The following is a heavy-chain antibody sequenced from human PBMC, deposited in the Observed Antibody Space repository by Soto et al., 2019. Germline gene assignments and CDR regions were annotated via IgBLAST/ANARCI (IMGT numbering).Heavy chain of an antibody. CDR2: IIPIFGTT. V-gene: IGHV1-69*13. J-gene: IGHJ5*02. D-gene: IGHD6-13*01. CDR3: ARSYSSSWYVSNWFDP. CDR1: GGTFSSYA. Sequence: GASVKVSCKASGGTFSSYAISWVRQAPGQGLEWMGGIIPIFGTTNYAQKFQGRVTITADESTSTAYMELSSLRSEDTAVYYCARSYSSSWYVSNWFDPWGQGTLVTVSS.